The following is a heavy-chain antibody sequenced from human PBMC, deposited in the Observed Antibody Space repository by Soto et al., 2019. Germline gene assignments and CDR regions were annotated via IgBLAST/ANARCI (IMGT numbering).Heavy chain of an antibody. Sequence: GGSRRLSCAASGFTFSDYDMSWIRQAPGKGLEWVSYTSSGGSTKYYGDSVKGRFTISRDKSKNTVYLEMNSLRVEDTAMYFCVKDHCGGDCYSDPYFDNWGQGTLVTVSS. V-gene: IGHV3-11*04. CDR2: TSSGGSTK. J-gene: IGHJ4*02. CDR3: VKDHCGGDCYSDPYFDN. CDR1: GFTFSDYD. D-gene: IGHD2-21*02.